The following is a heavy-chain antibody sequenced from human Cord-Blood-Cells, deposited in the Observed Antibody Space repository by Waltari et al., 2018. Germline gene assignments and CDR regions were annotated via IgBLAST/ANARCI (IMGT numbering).Heavy chain of an antibody. CDR1: GGSISSSSYY. CDR3: ASGIAAAGTEYFQH. D-gene: IGHD6-13*01. Sequence: LQESGPGLVKPSETLSLTCTVSGGSISSSSYYWGWIRQPPGKGLEWIGSIYYSGSTYYNPSLKSRVTISVDTSKNQFSLKLSSVTAADTAVYYCASGIAAAGTEYFQHWGQGTLVTVSS. J-gene: IGHJ1*01. CDR2: IYYSGST. V-gene: IGHV4-39*01.